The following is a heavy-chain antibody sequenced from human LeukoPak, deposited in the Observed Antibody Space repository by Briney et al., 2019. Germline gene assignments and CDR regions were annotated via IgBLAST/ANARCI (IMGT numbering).Heavy chain of an antibody. J-gene: IGHJ1*01. Sequence: SETLSLTCIVSGGSIRIANYYWEWIRQPPGGGLECIGSIYYSGSTYYNPSLKGRVTISVDTSKNHLSLKLTALAASATAVYFCARRRFGEPTGNWGEGTLVT. CDR3: ARRRFGEPTGN. D-gene: IGHD3-10*01. V-gene: IGHV4-39*01. CDR1: GGSIRIANYY. CDR2: IYYSGST.